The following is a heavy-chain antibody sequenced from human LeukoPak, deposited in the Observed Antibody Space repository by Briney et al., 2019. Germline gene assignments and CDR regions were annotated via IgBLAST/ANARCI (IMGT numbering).Heavy chain of an antibody. J-gene: IGHJ3*02. D-gene: IGHD3-22*01. V-gene: IGHV4-38-2*02. Sequence: SETLSFTCTVSGYSITSAYYWGWVRQPPGKALEWIGNIFYSRSTYYSPSLKSRVTISLDTSRNQFSLKLNSVTAADTAVYYCAKSNGYGLIDIWGQGTMVTVSS. CDR2: IFYSRST. CDR1: GYSITSAYY. CDR3: AKSNGYGLIDI.